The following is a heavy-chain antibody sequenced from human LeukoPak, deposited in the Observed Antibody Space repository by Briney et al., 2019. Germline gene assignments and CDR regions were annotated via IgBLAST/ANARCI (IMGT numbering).Heavy chain of an antibody. J-gene: IGHJ4*02. V-gene: IGHV3-23*01. CDR3: AKDTQRGSYGY. D-gene: IGHD1-26*01. CDR1: GFTFSIYA. CDR2: IDGSGVTT. Sequence: GGSLRLSCAASGFTFSIYAMSWVRQAPGKGLEWVSDIDGSGVTTYYADSVKGRFTISRDNSKNTLYLEMNRLRAEDTAVYYCAKDTQRGSYGYWGQGTLVTVSS.